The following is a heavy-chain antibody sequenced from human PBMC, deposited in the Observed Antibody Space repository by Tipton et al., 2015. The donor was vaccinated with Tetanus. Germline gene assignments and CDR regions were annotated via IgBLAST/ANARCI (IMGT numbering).Heavy chain of an antibody. J-gene: IGHJ4*02. CDR2: IYSSGST. Sequence: LRLSCTVSGGSISGHYWNWIRQPPGKGLEWIGFIYSSGSTNYNPSLKSRVTISVDTSKNQFSLKMSSMTAADTAVYYRARVPLSLYYGLDYWGQGTRVTVSS. CDR3: ARVPLSLYYGLDY. CDR1: GGSISGHY. V-gene: IGHV4-59*11. D-gene: IGHD3-16*02.